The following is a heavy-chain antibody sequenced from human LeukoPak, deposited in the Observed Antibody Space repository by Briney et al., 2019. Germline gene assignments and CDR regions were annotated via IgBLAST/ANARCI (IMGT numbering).Heavy chain of an antibody. CDR3: ATTGLLGDIP. V-gene: IGHV3-48*04. D-gene: IGHD2-21*01. J-gene: IGHJ5*02. CDR1: GFTFSSYG. Sequence: GRSLRLSCAASGFTFSSYGMHWIRQAPGKGLEWLSYISKNGKTIYYADSVKGRFTISRDNAKKSVYLQMNSLRAEDTAVYYCATTGLLGDIPWGQGTLVTVSS. CDR2: ISKNGKTI.